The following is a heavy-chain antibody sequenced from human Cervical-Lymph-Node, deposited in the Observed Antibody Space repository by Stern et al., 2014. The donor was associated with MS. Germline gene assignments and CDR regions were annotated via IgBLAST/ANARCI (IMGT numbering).Heavy chain of an antibody. CDR1: GYSFTSYW. CDR2: IYPSDSDT. CDR3: ARRLGAAAATNFDF. Sequence: QLVQSGPEVKKPGESLKISCKGSGYSFTSYWVGWVRQKPGKGLEWMGLIYPSDSDTRYSPSFQGVVSISVDKSINTAYLQWSSLKASDSAIYYCARRLGAAAATNFDFWGQGTLVTVSS. J-gene: IGHJ4*02. D-gene: IGHD6-13*01. V-gene: IGHV5-51*01.